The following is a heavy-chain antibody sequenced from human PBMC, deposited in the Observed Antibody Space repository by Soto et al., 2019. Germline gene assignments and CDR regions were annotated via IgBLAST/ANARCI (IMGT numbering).Heavy chain of an antibody. CDR1: GFTFSSYG. D-gene: IGHD3-22*01. Sequence: RRLSCAASGFTFSSYGMHWVRQAPGKGLEWVAVIWYDGSNKYYADSVKGRFTISRDNSKNTLYLQMNSLRAEDTAVYYCARGQVSMIVVVSPNLDYWGQGTLVTVSS. CDR2: IWYDGSNK. CDR3: ARGQVSMIVVVSPNLDY. J-gene: IGHJ4*02. V-gene: IGHV3-33*01.